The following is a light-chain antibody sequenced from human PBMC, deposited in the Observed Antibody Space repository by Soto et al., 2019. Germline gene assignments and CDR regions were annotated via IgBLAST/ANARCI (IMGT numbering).Light chain of an antibody. V-gene: IGKV1-39*01. CDR2: SAS. CDR1: QSIRNY. Sequence: DIQLTQSPSSLSASVGDRVTITCRASQSIRNYLNWYQQTPGKAPKLLIYSASSLPAGVPSRFSGSGSGTDFTLTISRLEPEDFAVYYCQHYGSSRNTFGPGTKVDIK. J-gene: IGKJ3*01. CDR3: QHYGSSRNT.